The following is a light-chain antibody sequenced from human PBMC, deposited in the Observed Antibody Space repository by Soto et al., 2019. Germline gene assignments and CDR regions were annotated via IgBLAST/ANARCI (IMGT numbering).Light chain of an antibody. Sequence: GDRVTITCRASQSISSYLNWYQQKPGKAPKLLIYAASSLQSGVPSRFSGSGSGTDFTLTISSLQPDDFATYYCQQFNSYSPGAFGQGTKVDIK. V-gene: IGKV1-39*01. CDR1: QSISSY. CDR3: QQFNSYSPGA. J-gene: IGKJ1*01. CDR2: AAS.